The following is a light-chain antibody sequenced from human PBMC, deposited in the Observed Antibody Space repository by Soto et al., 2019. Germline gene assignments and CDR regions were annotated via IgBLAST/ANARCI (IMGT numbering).Light chain of an antibody. CDR3: QHYNNLWG. V-gene: IGKV3-15*01. Sequence: EIVMTQSPATLSVSPGERVTLSCRASQSVRTNLAWYQQKPGQAPRPLIYGASTRATGVPARFSGSGSGTEFTLTISSLQSEDFPVYYCQHYNNLWGFGGGTKVEIK. CDR2: GAS. CDR1: QSVRTN. J-gene: IGKJ4*01.